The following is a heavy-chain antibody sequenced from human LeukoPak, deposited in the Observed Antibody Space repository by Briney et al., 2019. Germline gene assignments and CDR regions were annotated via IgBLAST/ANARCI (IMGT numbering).Heavy chain of an antibody. CDR1: GYTFTSYG. Sequence: GASVKVSCKASGYTFTSYGISWVRQAPGQGLEWMGWINPNSGGTNYAQKFQGRVTMTRDTSISTAYMELSRLRSDDTAVYYCARDRMVGWFDPWGQGTLVTVSS. V-gene: IGHV1-2*02. CDR2: INPNSGGT. D-gene: IGHD2-15*01. J-gene: IGHJ5*02. CDR3: ARDRMVGWFDP.